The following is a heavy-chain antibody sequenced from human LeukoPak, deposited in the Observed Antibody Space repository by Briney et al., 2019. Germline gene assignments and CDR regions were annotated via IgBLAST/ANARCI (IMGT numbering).Heavy chain of an antibody. V-gene: IGHV3-23*01. Sequence: GGSLRLSCAASGFTFSSYAMSWVRQAPGKGLEWVSAISGSGGSTYYADSVKGRFTISRDNSKNTLYLQMNSLGAEDTAVYYCAKYPGPTSGYYHYYYMDVWGKGTTVTVSS. J-gene: IGHJ6*03. D-gene: IGHD3-16*01. CDR1: GFTFSSYA. CDR2: ISGSGGST. CDR3: AKYPGPTSGYYHYYYMDV.